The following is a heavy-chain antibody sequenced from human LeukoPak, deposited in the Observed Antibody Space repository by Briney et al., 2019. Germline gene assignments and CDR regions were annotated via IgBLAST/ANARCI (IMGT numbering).Heavy chain of an antibody. CDR3: ARRYCSGTTCNNFDL. V-gene: IGHV5-51*01. J-gene: IGHJ4*02. CDR2: IRPAKTDT. Sequence: GESPKISFKGSGYTFTSHWIAWVRQMPGKGLEWMGIIRPAKTDTRYSPSFEGQVTISADKSISTAYLQWSSLEASDTAMYYCARRYCSGTTCNNFDLWGQRTLVTVSS. D-gene: IGHD2-15*01. CDR1: GYTFTSHW.